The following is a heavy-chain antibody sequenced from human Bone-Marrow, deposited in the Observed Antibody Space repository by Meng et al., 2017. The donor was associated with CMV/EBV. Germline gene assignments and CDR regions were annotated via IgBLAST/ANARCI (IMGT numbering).Heavy chain of an antibody. CDR2: ISWNSGSI. CDR1: GFTFDDYA. D-gene: IGHD6-6*01. J-gene: IGHJ2*01. V-gene: IGHV3-9*03. CDR3: AKGYSSSLDWYFDL. Sequence: GGSLRLSCAASGFTFDDYAMHWVRQAPGKGLEWVSGISWNSGSIGYADSVKGRFTISRDNAKNSLYLQMNSLRAEDIALYYCAKGYSSSLDWYFDLWGRGTLVTVSS.